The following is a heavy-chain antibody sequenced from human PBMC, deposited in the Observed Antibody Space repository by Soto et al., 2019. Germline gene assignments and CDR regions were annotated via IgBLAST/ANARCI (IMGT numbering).Heavy chain of an antibody. CDR1: GFTFSDHY. Sequence: QVQLVESGGGLVKPGGSLRLSCAASGFTFSDHYMSWIRQAPGTGLEWISYISSGGSAIYYADRVKGRFTISRDNVKSSLYLQMNSLRAEDTAMFYCASVKRCSYTSCYARDAFDIWGPGKMVTASS. CDR3: ASVKRCSYTSCYARDAFDI. D-gene: IGHD2-2*01. CDR2: ISSGGSAI. J-gene: IGHJ3*02. V-gene: IGHV3-11*01.